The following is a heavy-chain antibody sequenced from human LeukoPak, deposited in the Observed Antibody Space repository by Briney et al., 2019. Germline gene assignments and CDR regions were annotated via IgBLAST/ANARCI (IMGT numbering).Heavy chain of an antibody. J-gene: IGHJ4*02. CDR2: IYPGDSDT. V-gene: IGHV5-51*01. CDR1: GYSFTSYW. D-gene: IGHD3-22*01. Sequence: GESLKISCKGSGYSFTSYWIGWVRQMPGKGLEWMGIIYPGDSDTRYSPSFQGQVTISADKSISTAYLQWSSLKASDTAMYYCARAHAYYYDSSGYSYYFDYWGQGTLVTASS. CDR3: ARAHAYYYDSSGYSYYFDY.